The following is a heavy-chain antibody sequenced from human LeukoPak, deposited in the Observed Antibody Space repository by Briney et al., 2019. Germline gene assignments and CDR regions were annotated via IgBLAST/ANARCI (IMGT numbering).Heavy chain of an antibody. CDR2: ISWNSGSI. CDR3: AREQMVYVISHAFDI. J-gene: IGHJ3*02. D-gene: IGHD2-8*01. V-gene: IGHV3-9*01. CDR1: GFTFDDYA. Sequence: GGSLRLSCAASGFTFDDYAMHWVRQAPGKGLEWVSGISWNSGSIGYADSVKGRFTISRDNAKNSLYLQMNSLRAEDTALYYCAREQMVYVISHAFDIWGQGTMVTVSS.